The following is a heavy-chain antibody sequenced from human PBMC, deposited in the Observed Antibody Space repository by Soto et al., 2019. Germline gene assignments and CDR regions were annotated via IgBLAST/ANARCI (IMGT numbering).Heavy chain of an antibody. CDR3: ARGGMTTVPNDAFDI. CDR1: GGSISSYY. V-gene: IGHV4-59*01. D-gene: IGHD4-17*01. J-gene: IGHJ3*02. Sequence: PSETLSLTWTVSGGSISSYYGSWIRQPPGKGLEWIGYIYYSGSTNYNPSLKSRVTISVDTSKNQFSLKLSSVTAADTAVYYCARGGMTTVPNDAFDIWGQGTMVTVSS. CDR2: IYYSGST.